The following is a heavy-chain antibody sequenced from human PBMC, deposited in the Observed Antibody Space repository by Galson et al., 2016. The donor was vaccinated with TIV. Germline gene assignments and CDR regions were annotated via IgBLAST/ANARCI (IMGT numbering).Heavy chain of an antibody. D-gene: IGHD3-3*01. CDR3: ARAPISIFGLATSYYFDY. V-gene: IGHV2-70*17. CDR1: GFSLRTYGMS. Sequence: PALVKPPQTLTLTCTFSGFSLRTYGMSVGWIRQPPGKALEWLARIDWDDDKFYNSSLKTRLTISKDISRNQVVLTMTNMDPVDTATYYCARAPISIFGLATSYYFDYGGQGTLVTVSS. J-gene: IGHJ4*02. CDR2: IDWDDDK.